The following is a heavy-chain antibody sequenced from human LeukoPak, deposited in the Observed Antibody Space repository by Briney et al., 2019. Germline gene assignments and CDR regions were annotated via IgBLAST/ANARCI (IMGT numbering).Heavy chain of an antibody. CDR2: IVDSGGST. J-gene: IGHJ4*02. V-gene: IGHV3-23*01. D-gene: IGHD3-22*01. CDR1: GFNFRSYG. CDR3: GTDFYDSSGYTDY. Sequence: GGSLRLSCAASGFNFRSYGMSWVRQAPGKGLEWVSGIVDSGGSTYYADSVKGRFTISRDNPKNTLYLQMNSLRAEDTAIYYCGTDFYDSSGYTDYWGQGTLVTVSS.